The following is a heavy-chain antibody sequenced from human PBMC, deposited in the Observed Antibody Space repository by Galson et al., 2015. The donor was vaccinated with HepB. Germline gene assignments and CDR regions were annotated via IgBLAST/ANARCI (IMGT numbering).Heavy chain of an antibody. J-gene: IGHJ3*02. CDR1: GYIFTNYW. Sequence: QSGAEGKTPGESLKVSCKGSGYIFTNYWIAWVRQMPGKGLEWMAIIYPGDSDTRYSPSFQGQVTISADKSISTAYLQWSSLKASDTAMYYCARLVNPYVVTDAFDIWGQGTMVTVSS. CDR3: ARLVNPYVVTDAFDI. CDR2: IYPGDSDT. V-gene: IGHV5-51*01. D-gene: IGHD2-21*02.